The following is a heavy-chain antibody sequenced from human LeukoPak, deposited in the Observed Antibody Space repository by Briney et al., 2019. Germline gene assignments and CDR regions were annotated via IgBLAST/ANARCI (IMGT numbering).Heavy chain of an antibody. J-gene: IGHJ4*02. D-gene: IGHD3-22*01. CDR1: GFTFSDYY. Sequence: PGGTLRLSCAASGFTFSDYYMSWIRQAPGKGLEGVSYISSSGSAIYYADSVKGRFTISRDNAKNSLYLQMNSLRAEDTAVYYCARDTYYYDSSGSDYWGQGTLVTVSS. CDR3: ARDTYYYDSSGSDY. CDR2: ISSSGSAI. V-gene: IGHV3-11*04.